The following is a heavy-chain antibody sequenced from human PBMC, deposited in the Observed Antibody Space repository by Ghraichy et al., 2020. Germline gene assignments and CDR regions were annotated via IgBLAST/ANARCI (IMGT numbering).Heavy chain of an antibody. J-gene: IGHJ4*02. CDR2: ISSNGGST. CDR3: ARGVADDYVWGSYRYTSWTGYFDY. V-gene: IGHV3-64*01. Sequence: GGSLRLSCAASGFTFSSYAMHWVRQAPGKGLEYVSAISSNGGSTYYANSVKGRFTISRDNSKNTLYLQMGSLRAEDMAVYYCARGVADDYVWGSYRYTSWTGYFDYWGQGTLVTVSS. CDR1: GFTFSSYA. D-gene: IGHD3-16*02.